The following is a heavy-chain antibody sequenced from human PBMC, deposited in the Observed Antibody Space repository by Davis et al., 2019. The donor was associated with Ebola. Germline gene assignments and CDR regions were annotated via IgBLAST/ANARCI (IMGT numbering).Heavy chain of an antibody. CDR3: ARAARLTVGWFDP. CDR2: VYYAGNT. J-gene: IGHJ5*02. Sequence: MPGGSLRLSCTVSGGSIGNYYWSWLRQSPGKTLEWIGYVYYAGNTHYNPSLGGRVTISVDTSKNQFSLKLTSLTAADTAVYFCARAARLTVGWFDPWGQGTLVTVSS. CDR1: GGSIGNYY. D-gene: IGHD6-6*01. V-gene: IGHV4-59*01.